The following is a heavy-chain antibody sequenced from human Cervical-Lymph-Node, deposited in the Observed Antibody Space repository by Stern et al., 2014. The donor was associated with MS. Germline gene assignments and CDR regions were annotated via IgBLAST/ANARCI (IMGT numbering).Heavy chain of an antibody. Sequence: EVQLVESGGGLVQPGGSLRLSCAASGFSVSTYWMHWVRQGRGKGLVWVARINEDGRTTNYADSVRGRFTIFRDSAKNALYLQMNSLRVEDTAIYYCVKDFVGAVDDWGQGNQVTVSS. V-gene: IGHV3-74*02. CDR3: VKDFVGAVDD. J-gene: IGHJ4*02. CDR1: GFSVSTYW. D-gene: IGHD6-6*01. CDR2: INEDGRTT.